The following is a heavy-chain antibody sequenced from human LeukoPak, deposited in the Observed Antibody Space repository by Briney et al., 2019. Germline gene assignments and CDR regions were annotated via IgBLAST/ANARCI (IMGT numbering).Heavy chain of an antibody. V-gene: IGHV3-66*01. D-gene: IGHD1-26*01. CDR2: IYSGGRT. Sequence: GGSLRLSCAASGFTVSSNYMSWVRQAPGKGLEWVSVIYSGGRTYYADSVKGRFTISRDNSKNTLYLQMNSLRAEDTAVYYCARGWGGSPLGWFDPWGQRTLVTVSS. CDR1: GFTVSSNY. CDR3: ARGWGGSPLGWFDP. J-gene: IGHJ5*02.